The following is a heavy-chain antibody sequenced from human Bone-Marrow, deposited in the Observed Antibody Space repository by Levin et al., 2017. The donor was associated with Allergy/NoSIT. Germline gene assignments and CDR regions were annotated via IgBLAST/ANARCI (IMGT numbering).Heavy chain of an antibody. J-gene: IGHJ4*02. V-gene: IGHV1-69*04. D-gene: IGHD6-13*01. CDR3: ARSADGSSWYYFDY. CDR2: IIPILGIA. CDR1: GGTFSSYA. Sequence: SVKVSCKASGGTFSSYAISWVRQAPGQGLEWMGRIIPILGIANYAQKFQGRVTITADKSTSTAYMELSSLRSEDTAVYYCARSADGSSWYYFDYWGQGTLVTVSS.